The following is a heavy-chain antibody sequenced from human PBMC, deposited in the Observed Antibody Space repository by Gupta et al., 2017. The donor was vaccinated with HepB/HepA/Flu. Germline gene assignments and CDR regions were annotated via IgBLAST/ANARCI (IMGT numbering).Heavy chain of an antibody. V-gene: IGHV3-7*01. CDR3: ARDWSGSWGVSDY. J-gene: IGHJ4*02. CDR1: GFTFSSYR. CDR2: IKQDGSEK. D-gene: IGHD1-26*01. Sequence: EVQLVESGGGLVQPGGSLRLSCAASGFTFSSYRMSWVRQAPGKGLVWVANIKQDGSEKYYVDSVKGRFTISRDNAKNSLYLQMNSLRAEDTAVYYCARDWSGSWGVSDYWGQGTLVTVSS.